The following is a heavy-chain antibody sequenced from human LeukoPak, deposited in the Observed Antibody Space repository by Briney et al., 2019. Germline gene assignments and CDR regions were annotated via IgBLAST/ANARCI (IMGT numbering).Heavy chain of an antibody. Sequence: SETLSLTCTVSGDSISSTNYYWGWIRQPPGKGLEWIGSIYYSGSTYYNPSLESRVTISVDTSKNQFSLKLSSVTAADTAVYYCATSGWYLLPGVHWGQGTLVTVSS. CDR2: IYYSGST. V-gene: IGHV4-39*01. CDR3: ATSGWYLLPGVH. J-gene: IGHJ4*02. D-gene: IGHD6-19*01. CDR1: GDSISSTNYY.